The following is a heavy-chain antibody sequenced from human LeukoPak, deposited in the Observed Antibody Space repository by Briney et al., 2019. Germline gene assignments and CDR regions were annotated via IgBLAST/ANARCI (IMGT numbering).Heavy chain of an antibody. D-gene: IGHD6-13*01. Sequence: SETLSLTCALYGGTFSGYYWSWIRLPPGKGLEWIGEIVHSGNTKYNPSLKSRVTILVDTSKNQFSLNLTSVTAADTAVYYCARFGSSTWYKGAFDIWGQGTMVTVAS. CDR1: GGTFSGYY. CDR2: IVHSGNT. V-gene: IGHV4-34*12. CDR3: ARFGSSTWYKGAFDI. J-gene: IGHJ3*02.